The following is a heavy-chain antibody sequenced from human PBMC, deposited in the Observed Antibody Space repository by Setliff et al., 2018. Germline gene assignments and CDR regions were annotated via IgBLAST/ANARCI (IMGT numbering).Heavy chain of an antibody. Sequence: PGGSLRLSCAASGLTFNSYAMSWVRQAPGKGLEWVSSVSVSGDNTYYTDSVKGRFTTSRDNSKNTLSLQMSSLRTEDTAIYFCAKDVVGYSSTWPKRDYFDSWGQGTLVTVSS. J-gene: IGHJ4*02. CDR2: VSVSGDNT. D-gene: IGHD6-13*01. CDR3: AKDVVGYSSTWPKRDYFDS. V-gene: IGHV3-23*01. CDR1: GLTFNSYA.